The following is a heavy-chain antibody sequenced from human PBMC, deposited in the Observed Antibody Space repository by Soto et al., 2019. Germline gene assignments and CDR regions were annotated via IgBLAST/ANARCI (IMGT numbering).Heavy chain of an antibody. CDR3: ARYIPGVRYYGMDV. V-gene: IGHV3-13*01. CDR2: IGTAGDT. Sequence: GGSLRLSCAASGFTFSNYDMHWVRQVTGKGLEWVSTIGTAGDTYYPGSVKGRFTISRENAKNSLYLQMYSLRAEDTAVYYCARYIPGVRYYGMDVWGQGTTVTVSS. D-gene: IGHD2-2*01. CDR1: GFTFSNYD. J-gene: IGHJ6*02.